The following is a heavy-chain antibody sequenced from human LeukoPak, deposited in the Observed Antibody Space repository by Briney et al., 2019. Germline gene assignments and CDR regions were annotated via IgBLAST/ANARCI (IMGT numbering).Heavy chain of an antibody. D-gene: IGHD6-13*01. CDR3: ARDGSSSSYLGFNWFDP. Sequence: ASVKVSCKASGYTFTGYYMHSVRQAPGQELEWMGWINPNSGGTNYAQKFQGRVTMTRDTSISTAYMELSRLRSDDTAVYYCARDGSSSSYLGFNWFDPWGQGTLVTVSS. CDR1: GYTFTGYY. J-gene: IGHJ5*02. V-gene: IGHV1-2*02. CDR2: INPNSGGT.